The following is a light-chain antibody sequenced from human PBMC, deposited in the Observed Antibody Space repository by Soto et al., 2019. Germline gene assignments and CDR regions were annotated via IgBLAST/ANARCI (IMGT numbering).Light chain of an antibody. Sequence: QSALTQPASVSGSPGQSITISCTGTSSDVGGYNYVSWYQQHPGKAPKVLIYEVRNRPSGVSNRFSGSKSGNTASLTVSGLQADDEADYYCSSYVGNNNLVFGGGTKLTVL. CDR3: SSYVGNNNLV. V-gene: IGLV2-14*01. CDR2: EVR. CDR1: SSDVGGYNY. J-gene: IGLJ3*02.